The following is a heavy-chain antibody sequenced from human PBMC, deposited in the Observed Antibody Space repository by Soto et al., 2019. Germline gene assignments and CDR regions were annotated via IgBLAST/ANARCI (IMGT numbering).Heavy chain of an antibody. CDR2: IYYSGST. D-gene: IGHD6-19*01. CDR3: ARPSQWLVPGEGYYFDY. J-gene: IGHJ4*02. CDR1: GGSISSSSYY. Sequence: QLQLQESGPGLVKPSETLSLTCTVSGGSISSSSYYWGWIRQPPGKGLEWIGSIYYSGSTYYNPSLKSRVTRSVDTSKNQCSLKLSSVTAADTAVYYCARPSQWLVPGEGYYFDYWGQGTLVTVSS. V-gene: IGHV4-39*01.